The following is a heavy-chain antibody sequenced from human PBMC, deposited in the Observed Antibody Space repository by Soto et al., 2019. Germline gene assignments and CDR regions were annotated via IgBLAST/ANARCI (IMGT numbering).Heavy chain of an antibody. Sequence: ASVKVSCKASGYTFTSYDTNWVRQATGQGLEWMGWMNPNSGNTGYAQKFQGRVTMTRNTSISTAYMELSSLRSEDTAVYYCARAFDYGGNSYYYYGMDVWGQGTTVTVSS. D-gene: IGHD4-17*01. V-gene: IGHV1-8*01. J-gene: IGHJ6*02. CDR3: ARAFDYGGNSYYYYGMDV. CDR2: MNPNSGNT. CDR1: GYTFTSYD.